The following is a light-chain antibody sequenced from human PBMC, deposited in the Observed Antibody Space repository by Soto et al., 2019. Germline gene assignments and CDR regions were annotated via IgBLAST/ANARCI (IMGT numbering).Light chain of an antibody. CDR1: QTISSW. J-gene: IGKJ1*01. CDR2: KAS. Sequence: DIQMTQSPSTLSGSVGDRVTITCRASQTISSWLAWYQQKPGKAPKLLIYKASTLESGVPSTFSGSGSGTEFSLTISSLQPDDFATYYCQQYGNLWTFGQGNKVDSK. CDR3: QQYGNLWT. V-gene: IGKV1-5*03.